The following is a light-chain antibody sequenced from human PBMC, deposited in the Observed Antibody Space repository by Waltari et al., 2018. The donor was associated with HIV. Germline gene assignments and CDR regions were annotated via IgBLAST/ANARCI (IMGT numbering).Light chain of an antibody. J-gene: IGLJ3*02. CDR1: SSNIGSHT. V-gene: IGLV1-44*01. CDR2: NNI. Sequence: QSVLTQPPSASGTPGQRVTISCSGSSSNIGSHTVSWYQHLPGTAPKLLVYNNIQRPSGVPDRFSGSKSGTSASLAISGLQSEDEGDYFCAAWDDSLNGAMFGGGTKLTVL. CDR3: AAWDDSLNGAM.